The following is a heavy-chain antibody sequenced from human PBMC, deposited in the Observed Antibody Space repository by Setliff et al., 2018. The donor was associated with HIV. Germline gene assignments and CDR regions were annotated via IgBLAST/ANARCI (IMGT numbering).Heavy chain of an antibody. V-gene: IGHV1-2*02. D-gene: IGHD3-3*01. CDR1: GFSFDDYY. J-gene: IGHJ4*02. CDR2: VIPNSGKT. CDR3: AADNYNCNSFDS. Sequence: ASVKVSCKASGFSFDDYYIHWVRQAPGQGLEWMGCVIPNSGKTYYAQKFLGRVTMTQDTSFTTAYLELSRLGSDDTAVYYCAADNYNCNSFDSWGQGSLVTVSS.